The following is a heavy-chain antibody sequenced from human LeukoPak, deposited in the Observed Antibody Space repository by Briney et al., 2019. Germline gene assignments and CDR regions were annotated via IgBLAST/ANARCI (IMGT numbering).Heavy chain of an antibody. CDR1: GDSINAKY. Sequence: SETLSLTCTVSGDSINAKYWSWIRQSAGRGLEWIGRIYSSGSTNYNPSFKSRVIMSVDTSKNQFSLRLNSVSAADTAVYYCARDRGGWYGRWFDPWGQGIRSPSPQ. CDR3: ARDRGGWYGRWFDP. V-gene: IGHV4-4*07. CDR2: IYSSGST. D-gene: IGHD6-19*01. J-gene: IGHJ5*02.